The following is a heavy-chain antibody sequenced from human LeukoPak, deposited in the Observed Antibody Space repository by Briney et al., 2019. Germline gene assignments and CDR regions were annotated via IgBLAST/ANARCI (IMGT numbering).Heavy chain of an antibody. J-gene: IGHJ5*02. CDR1: GGSISSYY. V-gene: IGHV4-59*01. CDR2: IYSSGST. D-gene: IGHD3-10*01. CDR3: ARADPNASGYFYRFNWFDP. Sequence: SETLSLTCTVSGGSISSYYWNWVRQPPGKGLEWIGNIYSSGSTDYNPSLRSRVTISLDTSKFQFSLRLNSVTAADTAVYYCARADPNASGYFYRFNWFDPWGQGTLVTVSS.